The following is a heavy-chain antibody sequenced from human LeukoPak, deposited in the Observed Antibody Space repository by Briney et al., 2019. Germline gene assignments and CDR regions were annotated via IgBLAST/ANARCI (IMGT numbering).Heavy chain of an antibody. CDR1: GFTFSSYA. CDR2: ISYDGSNK. CDR3: VRTYYSNYVHYFDY. V-gene: IGHV3-30-3*01. J-gene: IGHJ4*02. Sequence: GGSLRLSCAASGFTFSSYAMHWVRQAPGKGLEWVAVISYDGSNKYYADSVKGRFTISRDNSKNTLYLQMNSLRAEDTAVYHCVRTYYSNYVHYFDYWGQGTLVTVSS. D-gene: IGHD4-11*01.